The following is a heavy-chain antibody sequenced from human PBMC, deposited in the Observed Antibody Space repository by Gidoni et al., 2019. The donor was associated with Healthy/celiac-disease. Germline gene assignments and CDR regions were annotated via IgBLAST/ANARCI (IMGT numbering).Heavy chain of an antibody. CDR3: TTIVVVPAAIWGTGRSDY. CDR1: GFPFSNAW. V-gene: IGHV3-15*01. D-gene: IGHD2-2*01. J-gene: IGHJ4*02. CDR2: IKSKTDGGTT. Sequence: EVQLVESGGGLVKPGGSLSLSCAASGFPFSNAWFSWVRQAPGKGLEWVGRIKSKTDGGTTDYAAPVKGRFTISRDDSKNTLYLQMNSLKTEDTAVYYCTTIVVVPAAIWGTGRSDYWGQGTLVTVSS.